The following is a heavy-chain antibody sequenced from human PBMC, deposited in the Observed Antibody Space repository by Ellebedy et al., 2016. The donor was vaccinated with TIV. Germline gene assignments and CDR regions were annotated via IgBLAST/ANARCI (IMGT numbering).Heavy chain of an antibody. CDR3: ARTRGYSGYDSYGMDV. J-gene: IGHJ6*02. CDR1: GYTFTGYY. D-gene: IGHD5-12*01. V-gene: IGHV1-2*02. CDR2: INPNSGGT. Sequence: AVSVKVSCKASGYTFTGYYMHWVRQAPGQGLEWMGWINPNSGGTNYAQKFQGRVTMTRDTSTSTAFMELSRLRSDDTAVYYCARTRGYSGYDSYGMDVWGQGTTVTVSS.